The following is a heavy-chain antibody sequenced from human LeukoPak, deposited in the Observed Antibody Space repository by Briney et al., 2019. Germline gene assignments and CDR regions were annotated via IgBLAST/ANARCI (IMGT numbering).Heavy chain of an antibody. Sequence: GGSLRLSCTASGFTFGDYAMSWVRQAPGKGLEWVGFIRSKAYGGTTEYAASVKGRFTISRDDSKSIAYLQMNSLKTEDTAVYYCTRSGAAMVKGGFDYWGQGTLVTVSS. J-gene: IGHJ4*02. CDR1: GFTFGDYA. CDR3: TRSGAAMVKGGFDY. D-gene: IGHD2-2*01. V-gene: IGHV3-49*04. CDR2: IRSKAYGGTT.